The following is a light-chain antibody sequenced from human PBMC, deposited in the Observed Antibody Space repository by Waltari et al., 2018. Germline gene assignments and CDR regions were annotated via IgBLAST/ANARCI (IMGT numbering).Light chain of an antibody. CDR2: EGS. V-gene: IGLV2-23*01. J-gene: IGLJ2*01. CDR3: CSYAGSSTPVV. CDR1: SSDVGGYTL. Sequence: QSALTQPASVSGSPGQSITISCTGTSSDVGGYTLVSWYQQHPGKAPKLRIYEGSKRPSGVSNRFSGSKSGNTASLTISGLQAEDEADYYCCSYAGSSTPVVFGGGTKLTVL.